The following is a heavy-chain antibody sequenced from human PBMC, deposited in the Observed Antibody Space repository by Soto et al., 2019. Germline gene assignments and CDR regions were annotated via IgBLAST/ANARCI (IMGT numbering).Heavy chain of an antibody. Sequence: GAPVKVSCKVSGYTLTELSMHWVRHGPGKRLEWMGGFDPEHGETIYAQKFQGRVTMTEDTSTDTAYMELSSLRSEDTAVYYCATRHSSGWYIGSYDYWGQGTLVTVSS. V-gene: IGHV1-24*01. CDR1: GYTLTELS. CDR3: ATRHSSGWYIGSYDY. D-gene: IGHD6-19*01. CDR2: FDPEHGET. J-gene: IGHJ4*02.